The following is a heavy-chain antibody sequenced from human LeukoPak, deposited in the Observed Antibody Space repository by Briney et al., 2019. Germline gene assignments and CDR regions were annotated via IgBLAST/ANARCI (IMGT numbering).Heavy chain of an antibody. CDR2: IKEDGSRQ. CDR1: GFTFSTYW. CDR3: ARDGGGYDS. D-gene: IGHD5-24*01. V-gene: IGHV3-7*01. J-gene: IGHJ5*01. Sequence: GGSLRLSCAASGFTFSTYWMSWVRQTPGKGLEWVANIKEDGSRQYYVDSVKGRFTISRDNAKNSLYLQMNSLRVEDTAVYYCARDGGGYDSWGQGALVTVSS.